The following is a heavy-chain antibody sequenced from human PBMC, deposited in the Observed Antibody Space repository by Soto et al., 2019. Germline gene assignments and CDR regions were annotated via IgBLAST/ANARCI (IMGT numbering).Heavy chain of an antibody. J-gene: IGHJ6*02. Sequence: QVQLVQSGAEVKKPGSSVKVSCKASGGTFSSYAISWVRQAPGQGLEWMGGIIPIFGTADYAQKFQGRVTITADDLTSTSYMELSSLRSEDTAVYYCARHLGGNHYYYGMDVWGQGTTVTVSS. CDR1: GGTFSSYA. CDR3: ARHLGGNHYYYGMDV. CDR2: IIPIFGTA. V-gene: IGHV1-69*12. D-gene: IGHD3-16*01.